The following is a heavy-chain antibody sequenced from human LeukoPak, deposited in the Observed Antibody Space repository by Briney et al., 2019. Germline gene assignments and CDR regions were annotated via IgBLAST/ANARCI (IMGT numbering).Heavy chain of an antibody. D-gene: IGHD2-15*01. Sequence: PGGSLRLSCAASGFTFSSYWMTWVRQAPGKGLEWVANMKQDGSEKYYVDSVKGRFTISRDNAKNSLYLQMNSLRAEDTAVYYCAREVVSSPSYFDSWGQGTLVTVSS. V-gene: IGHV3-7*01. CDR1: GFTFSSYW. CDR3: AREVVSSPSYFDS. J-gene: IGHJ4*02. CDR2: MKQDGSEK.